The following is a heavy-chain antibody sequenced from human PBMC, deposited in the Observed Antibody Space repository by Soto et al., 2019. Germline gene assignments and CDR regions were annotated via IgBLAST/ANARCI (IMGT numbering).Heavy chain of an antibody. J-gene: IGHJ4*02. CDR2: IYYSGST. CDR1: GGSISSGDYY. CDR3: ASALYSGSYYPNFFDY. D-gene: IGHD1-26*01. V-gene: IGHV4-30-4*01. Sequence: PSETLSLTCTVSGGSISSGDYYWSWIRQPPGKGLEWIGYIYYSGSTYYNPSLKSRVTISVDTSKNQFSLKLSSVTAADTAVYYCASALYSGSYYPNFFDYWGQGTLVTVSS.